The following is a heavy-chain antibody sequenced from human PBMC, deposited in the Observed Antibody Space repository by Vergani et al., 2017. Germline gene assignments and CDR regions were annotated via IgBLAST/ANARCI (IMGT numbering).Heavy chain of an antibody. CDR1: GYTFTSYY. D-gene: IGHD3-22*01. Sequence: QVQLVQSGAEVNKPGASVKVSCKASGYTFTSYYMHWVRQAPGQGLEWMGIINPSGGSTSYAQKFQGRVTMTRDTSTSTVYMELSSLRSEDTAVYYCARDAPNTYYYDSSGYGWFDPWGQGTLVTVSS. V-gene: IGHV1-46*01. J-gene: IGHJ5*02. CDR3: ARDAPNTYYYDSSGYGWFDP. CDR2: INPSGGST.